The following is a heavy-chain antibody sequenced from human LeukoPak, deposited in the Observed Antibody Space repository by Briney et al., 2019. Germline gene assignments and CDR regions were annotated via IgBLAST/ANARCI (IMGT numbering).Heavy chain of an antibody. J-gene: IGHJ4*02. CDR2: IYYSGST. CDR1: GGSISSYY. CDR3: ASSWSGYYRVDY. Sequence: SETLSLTCTVSGGSISSYYWSWIRRPPGKGLEWIGYIYYSGSTNYNPSLKSRVTISVDTSKNQFSLKLSSVTAADTAVYYCASSWSGYYRVDYWGQGTLVTVSS. V-gene: IGHV4-59*01. D-gene: IGHD3-3*01.